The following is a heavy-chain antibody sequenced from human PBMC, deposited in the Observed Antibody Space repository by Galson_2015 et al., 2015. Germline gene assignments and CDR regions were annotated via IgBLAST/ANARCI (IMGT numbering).Heavy chain of an antibody. CDR2: GVN. D-gene: IGHD3-16*01. V-gene: IGHV4-39*01. Sequence: GVNFDNPSLKSRITISVDTSKNQFSLKLSSVTAADTALYYCARHVDEYYYSGTQRFDDWGRGTLVTVSS. J-gene: IGHJ4*02. CDR3: ARHVDEYYYSGTQRFDD.